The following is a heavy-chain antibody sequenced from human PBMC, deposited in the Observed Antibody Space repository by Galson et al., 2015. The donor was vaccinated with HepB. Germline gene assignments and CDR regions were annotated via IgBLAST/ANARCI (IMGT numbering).Heavy chain of an antibody. CDR3: AHRPLSYSRGAFDI. CDR1: GFTLSTSGVG. Sequence: PALVKPTQTLTLTCTFSGFTLSTSGVGVGWIRQPPGKALEWLALIYWDDDKRYSPSLKSRLTITKDTSKNQVVLTMTNMDPVDTATYYCAHRPLSYSRGAFDIWGQGTMVTVSS. D-gene: IGHD6-13*01. V-gene: IGHV2-5*02. CDR2: IYWDDDK. J-gene: IGHJ3*02.